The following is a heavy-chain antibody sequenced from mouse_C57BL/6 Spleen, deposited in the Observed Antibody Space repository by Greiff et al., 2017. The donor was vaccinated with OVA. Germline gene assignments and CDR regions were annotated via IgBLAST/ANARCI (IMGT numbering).Heavy chain of an antibody. CDR2: INPNNGGT. CDR3: ALYDYGGGFAY. J-gene: IGHJ3*01. CDR1: GYTFTDYN. V-gene: IGHV1-18*01. D-gene: IGHD2-4*01. Sequence: EVQLQQSGPELVKPGASVKIPCKASGYTFTDYNMDWVKQSHGKSLEWIGDINPNNGGTIYNQKFKGKATLTVDKSSSTAYMELRSLTSEDTAVYYCALYDYGGGFAYWGQGTLVTVSA.